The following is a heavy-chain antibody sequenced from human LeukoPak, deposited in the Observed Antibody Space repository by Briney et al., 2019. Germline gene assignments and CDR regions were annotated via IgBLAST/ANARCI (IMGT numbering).Heavy chain of an antibody. V-gene: IGHV3-11*04. CDR3: ARGCGGGPGCYILDY. D-gene: IGHD2-21*01. CDR1: GFTFSDYY. J-gene: IGHJ4*02. Sequence: GGSLRLSCAASGFTFSDYYMSWIRQAPGKGLEWVSYISSSGSTKYYADSVKGRFTISRDNSKNTLYLHMNSLRGEDTAMYYCARGCGGGPGCYILDYWGQGTLVTVSS. CDR2: ISSSGSTK.